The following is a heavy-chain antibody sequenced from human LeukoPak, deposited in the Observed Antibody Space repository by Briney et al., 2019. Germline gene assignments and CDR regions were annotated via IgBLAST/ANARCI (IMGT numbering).Heavy chain of an antibody. CDR2: IDSTGNDL. D-gene: IGHD2-8*01. Sequence: GGSLRLSCTASGFTFNTYEMIWVRQAPGKGLEWLSFIDSTGNDLKNADSVKGRFTTSNDTANHSPHLQRTSLTAEATAIYYCAKDGVGAGRDYCDFWGQGILDTVS. J-gene: IGHJ4*02. V-gene: IGHV3-48*03. CDR1: GFTFNTYE. CDR3: AKDGVGAGRDYCDF.